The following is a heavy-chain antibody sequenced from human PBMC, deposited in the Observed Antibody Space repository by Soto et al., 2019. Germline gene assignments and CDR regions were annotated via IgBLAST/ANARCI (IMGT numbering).Heavy chain of an antibody. CDR1: GFTFSTYN. D-gene: IGHD3-3*01. CDR2: ISRSSSTI. Sequence: PGGSLRLSCAASGFTFSTYNMNWVRQAPGKGLGWVSYISRSSSTIYYADSVKDRFTISRDNAKNSLYLQMNSLRGEDTAVYYCARAADGWSGANYYYMDGWGKGTTVTLSS. J-gene: IGHJ6*03. CDR3: ARAADGWSGANYYYMDG. V-gene: IGHV3-48*01.